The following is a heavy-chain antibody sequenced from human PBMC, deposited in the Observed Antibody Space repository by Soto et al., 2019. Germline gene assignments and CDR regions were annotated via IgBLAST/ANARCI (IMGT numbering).Heavy chain of an antibody. CDR1: GFTFSSYG. CDR2: IWYHGSNK. V-gene: IGHV3-33*01. Sequence: PGGSLRLSCAASGFTFSSYGMHWVRQAPGKVLEWVAVIWYHGSNKYYADSVKGRFTISRDNSKNTLYLQMNSLRAEDTAVYYCARERIGSIWFIYYGMDVWGQGTTVTVSS. D-gene: IGHD2-21*01. CDR3: ARERIGSIWFIYYGMDV. J-gene: IGHJ6*02.